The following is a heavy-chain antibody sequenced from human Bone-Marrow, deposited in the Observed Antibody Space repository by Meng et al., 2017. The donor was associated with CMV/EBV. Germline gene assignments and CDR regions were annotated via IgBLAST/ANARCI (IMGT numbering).Heavy chain of an antibody. Sequence: SVKVSCKASGGTFSSYTISWVRQAPGQGLEWMGRIIPIFGTANYAQKFQGRVTITTDESTSTAYMELSSLRSEDTAVYYCARGSTSCYTHCYYYYGMDVWGQGTTVTVSS. D-gene: IGHD2-2*02. V-gene: IGHV1-69*05. CDR3: ARGSTSCYTHCYYYYGMDV. CDR2: IIPIFGTA. J-gene: IGHJ6*02. CDR1: GGTFSSYT.